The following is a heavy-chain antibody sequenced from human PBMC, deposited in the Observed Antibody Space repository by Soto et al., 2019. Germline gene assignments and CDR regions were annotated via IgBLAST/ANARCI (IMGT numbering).Heavy chain of an antibody. V-gene: IGHV3-7*04. J-gene: IGHJ4*02. CDR3: ARASSSTSGAIDY. CDR1: AFTFRNYW. CDR2: IKEDGSEK. Sequence: EVQLVESGGGLVQPGGSLRLSCAASAFTFRNYWMSWVRQAPGKGLECVAKIKEDGSEKYYVDSVKGRFTISRDNDQNSVYLHMDRLTVEDTAMYYCARASSSTSGAIDYWGQGTLVTVSS. D-gene: IGHD2-2*01.